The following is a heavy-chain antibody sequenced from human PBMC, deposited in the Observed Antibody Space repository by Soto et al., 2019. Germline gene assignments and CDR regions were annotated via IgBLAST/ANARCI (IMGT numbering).Heavy chain of an antibody. J-gene: IGHJ4*02. CDR1: GFTFSSCG. Sequence: GGSLRLSCAASGFTFSSCGMHWVRQAPGKGLEWVAVIWYDGSNKYYADSVKGRFTISRDNSKNTLYLQMNSLRAEDTAVYYCARDKIAVAGPFDYWGQGTLVTVS. D-gene: IGHD6-19*01. CDR2: IWYDGSNK. CDR3: ARDKIAVAGPFDY. V-gene: IGHV3-33*01.